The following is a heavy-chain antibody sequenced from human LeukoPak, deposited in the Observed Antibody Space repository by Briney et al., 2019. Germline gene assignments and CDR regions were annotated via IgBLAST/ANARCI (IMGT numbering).Heavy chain of an antibody. CDR1: GYTFTSYG. V-gene: IGHV1-18*01. CDR2: ISAYNGNT. D-gene: IGHD3-3*01. CDR3: ARDEIFSYYYGMDV. Sequence: ASVTVSCKASGYTFTSYGISWVRQAPGQGLEWMGWISAYNGNTNYAQKLQGRVTMTTDTSTSTAYMELRSLRSDDTAVYYCARDEIFSYYYGMDVWGQGTTVTVSS. J-gene: IGHJ6*02.